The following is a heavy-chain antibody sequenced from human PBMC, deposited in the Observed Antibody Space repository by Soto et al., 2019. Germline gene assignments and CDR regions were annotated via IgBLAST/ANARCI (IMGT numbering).Heavy chain of an antibody. CDR1: GFTFDDYT. CDR3: AKDKMDGSGSYPDYYYYGMDV. D-gene: IGHD3-10*01. Sequence: GGSLRLSCAASGFTFDDYTMHWVRQAPGKGLEWVSLISWDGGSTYYADSVKGRFTISRDNSKNSLYLQMNSLRTEDTALYYCAKDKMDGSGSYPDYYYYGMDVWGQGTTVTVSS. J-gene: IGHJ6*02. CDR2: ISWDGGST. V-gene: IGHV3-43*01.